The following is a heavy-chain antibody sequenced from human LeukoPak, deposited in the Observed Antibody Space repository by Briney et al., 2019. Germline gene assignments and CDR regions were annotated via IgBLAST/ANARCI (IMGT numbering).Heavy chain of an antibody. J-gene: IGHJ4*02. CDR3: ATSYTAPYYFDY. V-gene: IGHV1-24*01. CDR2: FDPEDGET. D-gene: IGHD5-18*01. CDR1: GYTLTELS. Sequence: ASVKVSCKVSGYTLTELSMHWVRQAPGKGLEWMGGFDPEDGETIYAQKFQGRVTMTEDTSTDTAYMELSSLRSEDTAVYYCATSYTAPYYFDYWGQGTLVTVSS.